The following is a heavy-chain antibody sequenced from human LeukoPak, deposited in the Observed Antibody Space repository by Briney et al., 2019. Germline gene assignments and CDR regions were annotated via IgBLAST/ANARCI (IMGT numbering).Heavy chain of an antibody. V-gene: IGHV1-69*04. CDR3: ARERGTYYDSSGYYNRGFDY. D-gene: IGHD3-22*01. CDR2: IIPILGIA. CDR1: GGTFSSYA. J-gene: IGHJ4*02. Sequence: GASVNVSCKASGGTFSSYAISWVRQAPGQELEWMGRIIPILGIANYAQKFQGRVTITADKSTSTAYMELSSLRSEDTAVYYCARERGTYYDSSGYYNRGFDYWGQGTLVTVSS.